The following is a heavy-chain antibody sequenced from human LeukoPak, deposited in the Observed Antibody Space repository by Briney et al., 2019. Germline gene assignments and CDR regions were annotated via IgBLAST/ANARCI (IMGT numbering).Heavy chain of an antibody. J-gene: IGHJ4*02. CDR2: SSYDGRST. CDR3: AREGLGYSYSY. V-gene: IGHV3-74*01. CDR1: GFTLSSYW. Sequence: PGGSLRLSCAASGFTLSSYWMHWVRQAPGKGLVGVSRSSYDGRSTYYADSVKGRFTISRDNAIDTVYLQMNSLSVEDTAVYYCAREGLGYSYSYWGQGTLVTVSS. D-gene: IGHD5-18*01.